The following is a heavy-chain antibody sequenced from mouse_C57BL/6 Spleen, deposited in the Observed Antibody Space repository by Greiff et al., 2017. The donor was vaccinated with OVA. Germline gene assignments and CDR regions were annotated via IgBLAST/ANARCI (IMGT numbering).Heavy chain of an antibody. V-gene: IGHV1-64*01. Sequence: VQLQQPGAELVKPGASVKLSCKASGYTFTSYWMHWVKQRPGQGLEWIGMIHSNSGSTNYNEKFKSKATLTVDKSSSTAYMQLSSLTSEDSAVYYCARELTGTRFAYWGQGTLVTVSA. J-gene: IGHJ3*01. D-gene: IGHD4-1*01. CDR3: ARELTGTRFAY. CDR2: IHSNSGST. CDR1: GYTFTSYW.